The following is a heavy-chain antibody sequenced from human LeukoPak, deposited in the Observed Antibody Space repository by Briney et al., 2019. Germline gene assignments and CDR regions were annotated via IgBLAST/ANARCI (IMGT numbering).Heavy chain of an antibody. CDR3: ARRDYVWGSYRLRNWFDP. Sequence: SETLSLTCAVYGGSFSGCYWSWIRQPPGKGLEWIGEINHSGSTNYNPSLKSRVTISVDTSKNQFSLKLSSVTAADTAVYYCARRDYVWGSYRLRNWFDPWGQGTLVTVSS. V-gene: IGHV4-34*01. J-gene: IGHJ5*02. D-gene: IGHD3-16*02. CDR2: INHSGST. CDR1: GGSFSGCY.